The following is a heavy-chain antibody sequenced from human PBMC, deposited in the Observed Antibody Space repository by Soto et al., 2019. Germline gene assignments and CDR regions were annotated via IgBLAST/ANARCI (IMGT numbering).Heavy chain of an antibody. V-gene: IGHV1-46*01. Sequence: ASVKVSCKASGYTFTSYYMHWVRQAPGQGLEWMGIINPSGGSTSYAQKFQGRVTMTRDTSTSTVYMELSSLRSEDTAVYYCARDRPKYSGPYDAFDSWGQGKMVTVSS. D-gene: IGHD5-12*01. J-gene: IGHJ3*02. CDR1: GYTFTSYY. CDR3: ARDRPKYSGPYDAFDS. CDR2: INPSGGST.